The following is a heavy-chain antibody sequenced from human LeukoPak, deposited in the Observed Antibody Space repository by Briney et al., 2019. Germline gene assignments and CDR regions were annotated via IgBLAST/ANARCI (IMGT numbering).Heavy chain of an antibody. Sequence: SETLSLTCTVSGGSISNYYWSWIRQPAGKRLEWIGRISKSGSTNYNPSLKSRVTISVDTSKNQFSLKLSSVTAADTAVYYCARETYYDFWSGYYTTYYYYYMDVWGKGTTVTVSS. CDR3: ARETYYDFWSGYYTTYYYYYMDV. CDR1: GGSISNYY. J-gene: IGHJ6*03. CDR2: ISKSGST. V-gene: IGHV4-4*07. D-gene: IGHD3-3*01.